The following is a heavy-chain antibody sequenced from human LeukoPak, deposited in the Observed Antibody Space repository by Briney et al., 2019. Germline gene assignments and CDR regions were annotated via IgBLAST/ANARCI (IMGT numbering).Heavy chain of an antibody. Sequence: PSETLSLTCTVSGGSISSYYWSWIRRPAGKGLEWIGRIYTSGSTNYNPSLKSRVTMSVDTSKNQFSLKLSSVTAADTTAYYCARDLIAAAGTYNWFDPWGQGTLVTVSS. D-gene: IGHD6-13*01. CDR2: IYTSGST. V-gene: IGHV4-4*07. CDR3: ARDLIAAAGTYNWFDP. J-gene: IGHJ5*02. CDR1: GGSISSYY.